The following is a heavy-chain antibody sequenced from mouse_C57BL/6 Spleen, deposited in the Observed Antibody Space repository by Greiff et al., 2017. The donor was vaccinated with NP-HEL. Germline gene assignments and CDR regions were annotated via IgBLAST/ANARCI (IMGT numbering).Heavy chain of an antibody. D-gene: IGHD1-1*01. CDR2: ISYSGST. Sequence: DVKLQESGPGMVKPSQSLSLTCTVTGYSITSGYDWHWIRHFPGNKLEWMGYISYSGSTNYNPSLKSRISITHDTSKNHFFLKLNSVTTEDTATYYCARAGYYGSSPWFAYWGQGTLVTVSA. V-gene: IGHV3-1*01. J-gene: IGHJ3*01. CDR1: GYSITSGYD. CDR3: ARAGYYGSSPWFAY.